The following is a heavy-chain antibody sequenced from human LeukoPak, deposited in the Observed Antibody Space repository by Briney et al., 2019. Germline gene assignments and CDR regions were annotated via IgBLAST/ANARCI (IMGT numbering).Heavy chain of an antibody. J-gene: IGHJ4*02. Sequence: PSETLSLTCTVSGGSISSYYWSWIRQPPGKGLEWIGYIYYSGSTYYNPSLKSRVTISVDTSKNQFSLKLSSVTAADTAVYYCASRSATYYYGSGSYWFDYWGQGTLVTVSS. CDR2: IYYSGST. V-gene: IGHV4-59*08. CDR3: ASRSATYYYGSGSYWFDY. D-gene: IGHD3-10*01. CDR1: GGSISSYY.